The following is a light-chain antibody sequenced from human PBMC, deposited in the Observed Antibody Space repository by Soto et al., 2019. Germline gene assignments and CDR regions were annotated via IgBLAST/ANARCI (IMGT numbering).Light chain of an antibody. CDR1: SSDVGGYNY. CDR2: DVF. V-gene: IGLV2-14*01. CDR3: SSYTSSNTQV. Sequence: QSALTQPASVSGSPGQSITISCTGTSSDVGGYNYVSWYQQHPGKAPKLMIYDVFNRPSGVSNHFSGSKSGNTASLTISGLQAEDEADYYCSSYTSSNTQVFGTGTKVTVL. J-gene: IGLJ1*01.